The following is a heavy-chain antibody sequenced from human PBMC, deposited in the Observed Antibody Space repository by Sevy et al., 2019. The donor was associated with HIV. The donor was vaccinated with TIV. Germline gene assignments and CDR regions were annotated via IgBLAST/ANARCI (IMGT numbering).Heavy chain of an antibody. CDR3: ARFLKGDYTNYFDS. CDR2: IFWDDEK. J-gene: IGHJ4*02. D-gene: IGHD4-4*01. CDR1: GFSLNTSGVG. V-gene: IGHV2-5*02. Sequence: SGPTLVNPAQTLTLTCSFSGFSLNTSGVGVGWIRLPPGKALEWLALIFWDDEKRYSPPLKNRPTITKDTSKNQVVLTMTNMDPVETATYYCARFLKGDYTNYFDSWDQGSLVTVSS.